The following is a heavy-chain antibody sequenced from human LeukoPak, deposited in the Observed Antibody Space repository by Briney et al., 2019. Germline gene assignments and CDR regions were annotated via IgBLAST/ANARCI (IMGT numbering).Heavy chain of an antibody. CDR2: IYYSGST. J-gene: IGHJ3*02. V-gene: IGHV4-59*01. CDR1: GGSISYYY. D-gene: IGHD6-19*01. CDR3: ARGYSSGWFSPPGAFDI. Sequence: SETLSLTCTVSGGSISYYYWSWIRQPPGKGLEWIGYIYYSGSTNYNPSLKSRVTISVDTSKNQFSLKLSSVTAADTAVYYCARGYSSGWFSPPGAFDIWGQGTMVTVSS.